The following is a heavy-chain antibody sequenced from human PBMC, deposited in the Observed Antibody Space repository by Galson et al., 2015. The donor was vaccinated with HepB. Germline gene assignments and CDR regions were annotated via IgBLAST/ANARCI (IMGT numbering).Heavy chain of an antibody. D-gene: IGHD3-10*01. CDR2: MNPNSGNT. CDR1: GYTFTSYD. V-gene: IGHV1-8*01. Sequence: SVKVSCKASGYTFTSYDVNWVRQATGQGLEWMGWMNPNSGNTGYAQKFQGRVTMTRNTSISTAYMELSSLRSEDTAVYYCAGGQVPPVFTLDYGMDVWGQGTTVTVSS. CDR3: AGGQVPPVFTLDYGMDV. J-gene: IGHJ6*01.